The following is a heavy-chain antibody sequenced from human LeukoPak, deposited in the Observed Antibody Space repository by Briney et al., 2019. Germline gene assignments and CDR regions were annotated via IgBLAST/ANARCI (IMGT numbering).Heavy chain of an antibody. CDR2: INPSGSST. J-gene: IGHJ4*02. CDR1: GYSFTSHY. CDR3: ARRFEDY. Sequence: ASVKVSCKASGYSFTSHYMHWVRQAPGQGLEWMGLINPSGSSTLYAQKFQGRVTMTRDMSTTTDYMELSSLRSEDTAVYYCARRFEDYWDQGTLVTVSS. V-gene: IGHV1-46*01. D-gene: IGHD3-3*01.